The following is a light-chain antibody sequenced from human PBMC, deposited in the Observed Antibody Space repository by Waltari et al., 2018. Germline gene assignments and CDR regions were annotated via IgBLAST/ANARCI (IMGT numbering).Light chain of an antibody. V-gene: IGKV1-5*03. CDR1: QDISSW. CDR3: QQFDTYPWT. J-gene: IGKJ1*01. Sequence: DIQMTQSPSTVSASVGDRVTITCRASQDISSWLAWYQQKPERAPKLLIYNATKASTLERGVPPRFSGSGSGTEFTLTINSLQPDDFATYYCQQFDTYPWTFGQGTKVEIK. CDR2: NATKAS.